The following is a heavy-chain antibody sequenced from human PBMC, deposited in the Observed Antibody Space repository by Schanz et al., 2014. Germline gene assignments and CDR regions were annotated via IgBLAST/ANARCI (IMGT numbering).Heavy chain of an antibody. J-gene: IGHJ5*02. CDR3: TRDVRLDRRGNWFDP. CDR1: GFTLSSYA. D-gene: IGHD1-1*01. CDR2: FNDGGVNK. Sequence: VRLVESGGGVVQPGRSLRLSCAASGFTLSSYAMSWVRQAPGKGLEWVSSFNDGGVNKYYADSVKGRFTISSDNSKSTLYLQMSSLRAEDTAVYYCTRDVRLDRRGNWFDPWGQGTLVTVSS. V-gene: IGHV3-23*04.